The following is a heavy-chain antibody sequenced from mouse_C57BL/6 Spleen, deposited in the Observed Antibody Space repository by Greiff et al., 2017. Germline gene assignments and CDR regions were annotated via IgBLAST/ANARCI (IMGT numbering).Heavy chain of an antibody. CDR1: GYTFTEYT. CDR2: FYPGSGSI. Sequence: QVQLQQSGAELVKPGASVKLSCKASGYTFTEYTIHWVKQRSGQGLEWIGWFYPGSGSIKYNEKFKDKATLTADKSSSTVYMELSRLTSEDSAVYFCARHEEVGGRLSLYFDYWGQGTTLTVSS. V-gene: IGHV1-62-2*01. J-gene: IGHJ2*01. D-gene: IGHD1-3*01. CDR3: ARHEEVGGRLSLYFDY.